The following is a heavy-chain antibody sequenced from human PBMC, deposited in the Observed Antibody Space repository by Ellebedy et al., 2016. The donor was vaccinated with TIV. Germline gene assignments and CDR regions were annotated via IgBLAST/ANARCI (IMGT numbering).Heavy chain of an antibody. V-gene: IGHV3-66*01. D-gene: IGHD6-13*01. CDR2: IYSGGST. Sequence: GGSLRLSCTASGFTFRSFSFSWVRQAPGKGLEWVSVIYSGGSTYYADSVKGRFTISRDNAKNSLYLQMNSLRAEDTAVYYCAREGDDIAAPDAFDIWGQGTMVTVSS. J-gene: IGHJ3*02. CDR1: GFTFRSFS. CDR3: AREGDDIAAPDAFDI.